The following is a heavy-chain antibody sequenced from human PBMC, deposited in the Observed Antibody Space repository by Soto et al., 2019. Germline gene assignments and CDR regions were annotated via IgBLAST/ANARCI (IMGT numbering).Heavy chain of an antibody. V-gene: IGHV1-18*01. Sequence: ASVKVSCKASGYTFTSYGISWVRQAPGQGLERMGWISAYNGNTNYAQKLQGRVTMTTDTSTSTAYMELRSLRSDDTAVYYCAREYYDFWSGYYNRSYYYYMDVWGKWTTVTVSS. CDR1: GYTFTSYG. CDR2: ISAYNGNT. J-gene: IGHJ6*03. D-gene: IGHD3-3*01. CDR3: AREYYDFWSGYYNRSYYYYMDV.